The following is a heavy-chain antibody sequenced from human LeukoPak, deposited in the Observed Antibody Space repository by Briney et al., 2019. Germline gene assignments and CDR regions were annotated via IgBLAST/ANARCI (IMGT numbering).Heavy chain of an antibody. V-gene: IGHV5-51*01. D-gene: IGHD2-21*02. CDR3: ARLPYCGGDCYEDAFDI. Sequence: GESLKISCKGSGYSFTSYWIGWVRQMPGKGLEGMGIIYPGDSDTRYSPSFQGQVTISADKSISTAYLQWSSLMASDTAMYYCARLPYCGGDCYEDAFDIWGQGTMVTVSS. J-gene: IGHJ3*02. CDR2: IYPGDSDT. CDR1: GYSFTSYW.